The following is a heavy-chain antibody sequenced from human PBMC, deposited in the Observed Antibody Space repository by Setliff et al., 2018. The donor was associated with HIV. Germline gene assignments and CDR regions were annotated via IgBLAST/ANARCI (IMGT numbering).Heavy chain of an antibody. CDR3: ARDGDYGEPFDY. D-gene: IGHD4-17*01. J-gene: IGHJ4*02. Sequence: SVKVSCKASGGTFSSYAISWVRQAPGQGLEWMGGIIPIFGTTNYAQKFQGRVTITTDESTTTAYMELSSLRSEDTALYYCARDGDYGEPFDYWGQGTLVTVSS. CDR2: IIPIFGTT. CDR1: GGTFSSYA. V-gene: IGHV1-69*05.